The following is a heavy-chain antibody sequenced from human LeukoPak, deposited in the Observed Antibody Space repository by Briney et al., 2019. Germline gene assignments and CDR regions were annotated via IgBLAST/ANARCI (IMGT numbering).Heavy chain of an antibody. J-gene: IGHJ4*02. Sequence: PGGSLRLSCAASGFTFSSYEMNWVRQAPGKGLEWVSYISSSGSTIYYADSVKGRFTISRDNAKNSLYLKMNSLRAEDTAVYYCARGPGDDYGGYRVDYWGQGTLVTVSS. CDR3: ARGPGDDYGGYRVDY. CDR2: ISSSGSTI. CDR1: GFTFSSYE. V-gene: IGHV3-48*03. D-gene: IGHD4-17*01.